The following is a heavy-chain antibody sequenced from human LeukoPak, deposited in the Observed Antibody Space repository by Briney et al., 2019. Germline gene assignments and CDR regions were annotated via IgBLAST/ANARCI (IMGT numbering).Heavy chain of an antibody. CDR1: GGSISSSNW. Sequence: PSETLSLTCAVSGGSISSSNWWSWVRQPPGKGLEWIGEIYHSGSTNYNPSLKSRVTISVDKSKNQFSLKVTSVTAADTAVYYCARNIYYDASGYYPRHFDFWGQGTLVTVSS. J-gene: IGHJ4*02. CDR3: ARNIYYDASGYYPRHFDF. CDR2: IYHSGST. D-gene: IGHD3-22*01. V-gene: IGHV4-4*02.